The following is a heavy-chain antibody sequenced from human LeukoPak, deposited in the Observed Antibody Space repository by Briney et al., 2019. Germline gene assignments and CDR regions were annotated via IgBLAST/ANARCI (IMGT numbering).Heavy chain of an antibody. CDR3: ARMSGYSYGPYYYYYMDV. J-gene: IGHJ6*03. Sequence: GGSLRLSCAASGFTFDDYAMHWVRQARGKDLEWVCLISWDGGSTYYADSVKGRFTISRDNSKNSLYLQMNSLRAEDTALYYCARMSGYSYGPYYYYYMDVWGKGTTVTVSS. V-gene: IGHV3-43D*04. CDR1: GFTFDDYA. CDR2: ISWDGGST. D-gene: IGHD5-18*01.